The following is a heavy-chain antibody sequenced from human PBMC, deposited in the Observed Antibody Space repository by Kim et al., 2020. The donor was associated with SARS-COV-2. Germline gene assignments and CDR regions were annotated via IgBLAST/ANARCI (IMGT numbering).Heavy chain of an antibody. Sequence: SETLSLTCTVSGGSISSYYWSWIRQPPGKGLEWIGYIYYSGSTNYNPSLKSRVTISVDTSKNQFSLKLSSVTAADTAVYYCARLTWEDCSSTSCYLNWF. CDR2: IYYSGST. V-gene: IGHV4-59*08. CDR3: ARLTWEDCSSTSCYLNWF. J-gene: IGHJ5*01. CDR1: GGSISSYY. D-gene: IGHD2-2*01.